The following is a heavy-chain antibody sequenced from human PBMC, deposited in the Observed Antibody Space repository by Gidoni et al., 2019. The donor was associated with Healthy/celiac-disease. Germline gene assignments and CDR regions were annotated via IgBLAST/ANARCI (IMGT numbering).Heavy chain of an antibody. Sequence: FSGYYWSWIRQPPGKGLEWIGEINHSGSTNYNPSLKSRVTISVDTSKNQFSLKLRSVTAADTAVYYCARGLGYYGSGSYRPAGYWGQGTLVTVSS. CDR2: INHSGST. V-gene: IGHV4-34*01. D-gene: IGHD3-10*01. J-gene: IGHJ4*02. CDR3: ARGLGYYGSGSYRPAGY. CDR1: FSGYY.